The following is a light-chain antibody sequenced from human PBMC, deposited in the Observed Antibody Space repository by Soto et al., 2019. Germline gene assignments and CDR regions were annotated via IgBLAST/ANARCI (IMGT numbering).Light chain of an antibody. J-gene: IGLJ3*02. Sequence: QSALTQRPSASGSPGQSVTISCTGTSIDVGGYNYVSWYQQHPGKAPKHMIYEVSKRPSGVPDRFSGSKSGNTASLTVSGLQAEDEADYYCSSYAGSNNWVFGVGTKLTVL. CDR1: SIDVGGYNY. V-gene: IGLV2-8*01. CDR2: EVS. CDR3: SSYAGSNNWV.